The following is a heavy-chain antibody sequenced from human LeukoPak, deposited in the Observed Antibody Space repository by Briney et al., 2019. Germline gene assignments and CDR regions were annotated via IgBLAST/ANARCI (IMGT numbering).Heavy chain of an antibody. J-gene: IGHJ4*02. D-gene: IGHD2-2*01. V-gene: IGHV3-23*01. Sequence: GGSLRLSCAASGFTFSSYTMSWVRQAPGKGLEWVSSISGSGDNTYYAAFVKGRFTISRDNSKNTLYLQMNSLRAEDTAVYYCAKRPDCSTTNCFLFDYWGQGTLVTVSS. CDR3: AKRPDCSTTNCFLFDY. CDR2: ISGSGDNT. CDR1: GFTFSSYT.